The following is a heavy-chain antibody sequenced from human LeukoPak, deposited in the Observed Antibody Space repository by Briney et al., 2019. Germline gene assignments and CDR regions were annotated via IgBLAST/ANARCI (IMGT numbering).Heavy chain of an antibody. CDR3: ARHAEYNSGWHFYLDH. J-gene: IGHJ4*02. CDR2: VHNVGST. Sequence: PSETLSLTCTVSGVSTTNGIYYWAWIRQSPGKGLEWIGSVHNVGSTYYNLSLRSRVTMSIDTSKNQFSLRLNSVTAADTAVCYCARHAEYNSGWHFYLDHWGQGILVTASS. D-gene: IGHD6-19*01. CDR1: GVSTTNGIYY. V-gene: IGHV4-39*01.